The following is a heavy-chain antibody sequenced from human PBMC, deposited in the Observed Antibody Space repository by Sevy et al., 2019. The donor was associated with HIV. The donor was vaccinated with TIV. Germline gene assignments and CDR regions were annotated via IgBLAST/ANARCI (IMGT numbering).Heavy chain of an antibody. CDR3: AKDGIEYSSSGGMDV. Sequence: QLGGSLRLSCAASGFTFSSYGMHWVRQAPGKGLEWVAFIRYDGSNKYYADSVKGRFTISRDNSKNTLYLQMNSLGAEDTAVYYCAKDGIEYSSSGGMDVWGQGTTVTVSS. D-gene: IGHD6-6*01. J-gene: IGHJ6*02. CDR2: IRYDGSNK. CDR1: GFTFSSYG. V-gene: IGHV3-30*02.